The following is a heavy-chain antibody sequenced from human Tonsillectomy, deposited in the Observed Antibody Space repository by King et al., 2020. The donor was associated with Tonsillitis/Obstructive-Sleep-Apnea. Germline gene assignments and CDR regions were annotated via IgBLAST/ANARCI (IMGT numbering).Heavy chain of an antibody. Sequence: QLQESGPGLVKPSETLSLTCTVSGGSITSYYWSWIRQPPGKGLEWIGYIYYGGSTNYNPSLKGRVTMSLDTSENQFSLRLSSVTATDTAVYYCARGGRRLDWYFHLWGRGTLVTVSS. J-gene: IGHJ2*01. CDR1: GGSITSYY. CDR3: ARGGRRLDWYFHL. V-gene: IGHV4-59*08. D-gene: IGHD6-25*01. CDR2: IYYGGST.